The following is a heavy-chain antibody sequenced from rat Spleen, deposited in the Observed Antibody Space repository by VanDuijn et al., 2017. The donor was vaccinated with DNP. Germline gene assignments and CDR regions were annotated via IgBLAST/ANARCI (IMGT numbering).Heavy chain of an antibody. CDR3: VRSEHRYNPFDY. J-gene: IGHJ2*01. CDR1: GFSLTSNS. Sequence: QVQLKESGPGLVQPSQTLSLTCTVSGFSLTSNSVHWVRQPPGKGLEWVGAIWSGGSTDYNSALKSRLSISRDTSKSQVFLKMNSVQTEDTAMYFCVRSEHRYNPFDYWGQGVMVAVSS. V-gene: IGHV2-1*01. D-gene: IGHD1-5*01. CDR2: IWSGGST.